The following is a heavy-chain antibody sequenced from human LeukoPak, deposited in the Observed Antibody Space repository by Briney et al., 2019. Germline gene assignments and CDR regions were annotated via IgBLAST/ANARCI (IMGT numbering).Heavy chain of an antibody. V-gene: IGHV4-39*07. CDR3: ASGWLRLGPHEDAFDI. D-gene: IGHD5-12*01. CDR1: GGSISSSCYY. CDR2: IYYSEST. J-gene: IGHJ3*02. Sequence: SETLSLTCLVSGGSISSSCYYWGWIRQPPGKGLEGIGSIYYSESTYYNLSLKSRVTISVETSKNQFSLKLSSVTAADTAVYYCASGWLRLGPHEDAFDIWGQGTMVTVSS.